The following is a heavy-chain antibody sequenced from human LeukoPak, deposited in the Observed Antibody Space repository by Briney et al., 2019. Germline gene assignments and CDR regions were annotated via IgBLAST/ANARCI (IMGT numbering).Heavy chain of an antibody. CDR1: GFTFDDYA. CDR3: AKWTYYFDY. D-gene: IGHD3/OR15-3a*01. Sequence: GGSLRLSCAASGFTFDDYAMHWVRQAPGKGLEWVSGISWNSGSIGYADSVKGRFTIPRDNAKNSLYLQMNSLRAEDTALYYCAKWTYYFDYWGQGTLVTVSS. J-gene: IGHJ4*02. CDR2: ISWNSGSI. V-gene: IGHV3-9*01.